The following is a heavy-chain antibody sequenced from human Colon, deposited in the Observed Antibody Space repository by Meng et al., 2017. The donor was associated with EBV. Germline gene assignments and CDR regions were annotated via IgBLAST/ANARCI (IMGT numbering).Heavy chain of an antibody. Sequence: QVQLLESGPGAVKPSQTLSLTCTVSGGSISRGDYDWSWIRQPPAKGLELIGHIYYSVSTSYHPSLKSRVTISVDTSNNQFSLKLSSVTAADTAVYYCARVGWRQRSFDLWGRGTLVTVSS. CDR3: ARVGWRQRSFDL. J-gene: IGHJ2*01. D-gene: IGHD5-18*01. CDR2: IYYSVST. CDR1: GGSISRGDYD. V-gene: IGHV4-30-4*01.